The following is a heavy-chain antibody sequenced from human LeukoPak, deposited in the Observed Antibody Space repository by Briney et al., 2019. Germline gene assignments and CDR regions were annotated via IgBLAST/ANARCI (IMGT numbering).Heavy chain of an antibody. J-gene: IGHJ6*03. D-gene: IGHD2-2*01. CDR3: ARHARYCSSTSCYPPGYYYYMDV. CDR2: INHSGST. Sequence: PSETLSLTCAVYGGSFSGYYWSWIRQPPGKGLEWIGEINHSGSTNYNPSLKSRVTISVDTSKNQFSLKLSSVTAADTAVYYCARHARYCSSTSCYPPGYYYYMDVWGKGTTVTISS. V-gene: IGHV4-34*01. CDR1: GGSFSGYY.